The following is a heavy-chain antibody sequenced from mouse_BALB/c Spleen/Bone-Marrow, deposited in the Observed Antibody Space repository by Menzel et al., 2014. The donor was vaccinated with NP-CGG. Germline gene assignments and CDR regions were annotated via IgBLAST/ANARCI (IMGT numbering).Heavy chain of an antibody. D-gene: IGHD2-2*01. CDR2: IWGDGST. J-gene: IGHJ4*01. CDR3: ARDGYDYAMDY. V-gene: IGHV2-6-7*01. Sequence: QVQLKQSGPGLVAPSQSLSITCTVSGFSLTGYAVNWVRQPPGKGLEWLGMIWGDGSTDYNSALKSRLSISKDNSKSQVFLKMNSLQTDDTARYYSARDGYDYAMDYWGQGTSVTVSS. CDR1: GFSLTGYA.